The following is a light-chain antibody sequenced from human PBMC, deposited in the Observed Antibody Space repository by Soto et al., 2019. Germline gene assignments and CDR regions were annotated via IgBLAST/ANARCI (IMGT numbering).Light chain of an antibody. CDR3: QQYGSSPNT. V-gene: IGKV3-20*01. Sequence: EIVLTQSPGTLSLSPGERATLSCRASQSVSSSYLAWYQQKPGQAPRLLIYVASIRATGIPDRFSVSGSGTDFTLTIRRLEPEDFAVYYCQQYGSSPNTFGKGTKLEIK. J-gene: IGKJ2*01. CDR2: VAS. CDR1: QSVSSSY.